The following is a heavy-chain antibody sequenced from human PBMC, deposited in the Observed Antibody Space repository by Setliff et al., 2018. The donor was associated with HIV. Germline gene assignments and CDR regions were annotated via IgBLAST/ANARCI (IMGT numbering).Heavy chain of an antibody. Sequence: PSETLSLTCTVSGGSINSTSYYWGWIRHPPGNGLEWIGSIYHTGSTYYKPSLKSRVTISVDTSKNQFSLRLSSVAAGDTAVYYCARGRDYYGSGSYFNGRANSYYFMDVWGKGTTVTVSS. J-gene: IGHJ6*03. CDR3: ARGRDYYGSGSYFNGRANSYYFMDV. CDR2: IYHTGST. CDR1: GGSINSTSYY. D-gene: IGHD3-10*01. V-gene: IGHV4-39*01.